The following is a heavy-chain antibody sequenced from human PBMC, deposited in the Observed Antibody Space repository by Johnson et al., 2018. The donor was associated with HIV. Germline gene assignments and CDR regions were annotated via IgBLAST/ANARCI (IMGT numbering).Heavy chain of an antibody. D-gene: IGHD5-18*01. CDR1: GFTFSNAW. CDR3: ARQLARGAFDI. J-gene: IGHJ3*02. CDR2: IKSKTDGGTP. Sequence: VQLVESGGGLAQPGGSLRLSCAASGFTFSNAWMSWVRQAPGKGLEWVGRIKSKTDGGTPDYAAPVKGRFTISRDNAKNSLYLQMNSLRAEDTAVYYCARQLARGAFDIWGQGTMVTVYS. V-gene: IGHV3-15*01.